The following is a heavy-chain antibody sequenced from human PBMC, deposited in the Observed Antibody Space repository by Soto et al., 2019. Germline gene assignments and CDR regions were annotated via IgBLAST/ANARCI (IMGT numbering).Heavy chain of an antibody. J-gene: IGHJ4*02. D-gene: IGHD5-18*01. Sequence: QVQLVQSGAEVREPGASVKASCKASGYTFTNYGVSWVRQAPGQGLEWVGWIGGYKGNTNYAQKLQGRVTLTTDTSTSTAYMELRSLRSDDTAVYYCAPHTLDTGMPSGYWGQGTLVTVSS. CDR3: APHTLDTGMPSGY. CDR1: GYTFTNYG. CDR2: IGGYKGNT. V-gene: IGHV1-18*01.